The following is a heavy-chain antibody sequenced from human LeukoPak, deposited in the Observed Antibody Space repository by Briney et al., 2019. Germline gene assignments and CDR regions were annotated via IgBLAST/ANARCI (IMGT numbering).Heavy chain of an antibody. CDR2: IGGSGGST. CDR1: GFTFSNYA. CDR3: AKRVDYYGSGIDNWFDP. V-gene: IGHV3-23*01. J-gene: IGHJ5*02. Sequence: GGSLRLSCAASGFTFSNYAMSWVRQAPGKGLEWVSGIGGSGGSTYYADSVKGRFTISRDNSKTTLYLQMNSLRAEDTAVYFCAKRVDYYGSGIDNWFDPWGQGTLVTVSS. D-gene: IGHD3-10*01.